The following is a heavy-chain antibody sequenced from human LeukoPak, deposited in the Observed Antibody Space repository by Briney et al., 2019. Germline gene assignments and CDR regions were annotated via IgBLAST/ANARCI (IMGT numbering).Heavy chain of an antibody. CDR3: ARDRGRTGTVCDY. D-gene: IGHD1-1*01. Sequence: GGSLRLSCAASGFTFSNYNMNWVRQAPGKGLEWVAYISTSSDTIYYADSVRGRFTISRDNARNSLDLQMNGLRAEDTAVYYCARDRGRTGTVCDYWGQGTLVTVSS. CDR2: ISTSSDTI. V-gene: IGHV3-48*01. J-gene: IGHJ4*02. CDR1: GFTFSNYN.